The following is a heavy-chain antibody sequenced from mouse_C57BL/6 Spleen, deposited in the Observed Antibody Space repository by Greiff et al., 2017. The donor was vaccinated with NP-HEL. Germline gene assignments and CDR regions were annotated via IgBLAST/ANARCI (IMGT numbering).Heavy chain of an antibody. Sequence: VQLQQPGAELVKPGASVKVSCKASGYTFTSYWMHWVKQRPGQGLEWIGRIHPSDSDTNYNQKFKGKATLTVDKSSSTAYMQLSILTSEDSAVYYCAIDYYINYPAWFAHWGQGTLVTVSA. CDR3: AIDYYINYPAWFAH. CDR2: IHPSDSDT. J-gene: IGHJ3*01. V-gene: IGHV1-74*01. D-gene: IGHD2-5*01. CDR1: GYTFTSYW.